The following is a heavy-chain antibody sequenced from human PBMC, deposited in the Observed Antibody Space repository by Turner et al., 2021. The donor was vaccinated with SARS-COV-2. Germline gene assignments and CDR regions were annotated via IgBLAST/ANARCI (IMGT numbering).Heavy chain of an antibody. D-gene: IGHD6-13*01. CDR3: ACLYQGIAAAAISWFDP. Sequence: VQLVQSGAEVQKPGSSVKVPCKASGRTFSSYAISWVRQAPGQGLEWMGRIIPILTRANYAQKLQGRVTITADKATSTAYMELSSLRSEDTDVDYCACLYQGIAAAAISWFDPWGQGTLVTVSS. V-gene: IGHV1-69*04. CDR1: GRTFSSYA. CDR2: IIPILTRA. J-gene: IGHJ5*02.